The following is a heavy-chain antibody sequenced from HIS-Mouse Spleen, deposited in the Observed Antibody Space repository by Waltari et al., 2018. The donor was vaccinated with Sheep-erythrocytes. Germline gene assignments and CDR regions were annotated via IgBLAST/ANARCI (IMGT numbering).Heavy chain of an antibody. Sequence: QVQLVQSGAEVKKPGASVKVSCKASGYTFTSYDINWVRQATGKGLEWMGVMNPNSGNTGYAQKFQGRVTMTRNTSISTAYMELSSLRSEDTAVYYCARCFWVYSSSSGFDYWGQGTLVTVSS. V-gene: IGHV1-8*01. J-gene: IGHJ4*02. CDR2: MNPNSGNT. D-gene: IGHD6-6*01. CDR3: ARCFWVYSSSSGFDY. CDR1: GYTFTSYD.